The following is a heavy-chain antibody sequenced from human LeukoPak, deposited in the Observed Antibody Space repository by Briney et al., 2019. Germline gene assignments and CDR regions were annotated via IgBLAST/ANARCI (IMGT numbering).Heavy chain of an antibody. J-gene: IGHJ6*03. CDR2: INHSGST. D-gene: IGHD3-10*01. Sequence: SETLSLTCTVSGGSISGYYWSWIRQPPGKGLEWIGEINHSGSTNYNPSLKSRVTISVDTSKNQFSLKLSSVTAADTAVYYCARQGGLTMVRGGRYYYYYMDVWGKGTTVTISS. CDR3: ARQGGLTMVRGGRYYYYYMDV. CDR1: GGSISGYY. V-gene: IGHV4-34*01.